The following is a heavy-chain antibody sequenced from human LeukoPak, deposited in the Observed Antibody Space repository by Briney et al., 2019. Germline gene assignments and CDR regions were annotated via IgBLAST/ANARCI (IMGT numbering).Heavy chain of an antibody. CDR1: GYTFTNNY. CDR3: ARDQEGFDY. Sequence: GASVKVSCKASGYTFTNNYLHWVRQAPGQGLEWMGMIYPRDGSTGYAQNFQGRVTVTGDTSTTTVHMELRGLRSEDTAVYYCARDQEGFDYWGQGTVVTVSS. V-gene: IGHV1-46*01. J-gene: IGHJ4*02. CDR2: IYPRDGST.